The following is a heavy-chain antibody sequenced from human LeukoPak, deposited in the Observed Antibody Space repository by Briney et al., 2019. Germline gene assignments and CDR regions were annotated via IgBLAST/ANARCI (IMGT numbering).Heavy chain of an antibody. CDR3: AREYYAQRRDGYNYPVILFDY. CDR1: GGTFSSCA. V-gene: IGHV1-69*04. J-gene: IGHJ4*02. Sequence: SVKVSCKASGGTFSSCAISWVRQAPGQGLEWMGRIIPILGIANYAQKFQGRVTITADKSTSTAYMELSSLRSEDTAVYYCAREYYAQRRDGYNYPVILFDYWGQGTLVTVSS. CDR2: IIPILGIA. D-gene: IGHD5-24*01.